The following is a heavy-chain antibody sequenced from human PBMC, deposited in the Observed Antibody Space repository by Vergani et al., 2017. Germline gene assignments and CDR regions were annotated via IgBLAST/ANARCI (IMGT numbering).Heavy chain of an antibody. Sequence: EVQLVHSGAEVKKPGESLRISCKGSGYSFTSYSISWVRQIPGKGLEWIGRIDPSDSYTNYSPTIQGHVTISADKSISTAYLQWSSLKASDTAMYYGSRLYYDSSGYKDDYWGEGTLVTVSA. J-gene: IGHJ4*02. D-gene: IGHD3-22*01. V-gene: IGHV5-10-1*01. CDR1: GYSFTSYS. CDR2: IDPSDSYT. CDR3: SRLYYDSSGYKDDY.